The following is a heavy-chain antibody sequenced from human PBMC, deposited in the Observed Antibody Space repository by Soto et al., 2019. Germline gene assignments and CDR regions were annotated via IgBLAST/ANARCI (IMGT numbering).Heavy chain of an antibody. V-gene: IGHV1-2*04. CDR3: AREDGSRNWNSRGMDV. Sequence: ASVKVSCKASGYTFTGYYMHWVRQAPGQGLEWMGWINPNSGGTNYAQKFQGWVTMTRDTSISTAYMELSRLRSDDTAVYYCAREDGSRNWNSRGMDVWGQGTTVTVSS. CDR1: GYTFTGYY. J-gene: IGHJ6*02. CDR2: INPNSGGT. D-gene: IGHD1-1*01.